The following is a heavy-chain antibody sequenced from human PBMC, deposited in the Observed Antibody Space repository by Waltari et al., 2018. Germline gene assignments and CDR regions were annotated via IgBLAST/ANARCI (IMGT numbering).Heavy chain of an antibody. D-gene: IGHD3-10*01. CDR2: ISNDGSNN. J-gene: IGHJ6*02. CDR3: ARDRSPYDYGGEGRMDV. V-gene: IGHV3-30-3*01. CDR1: GFTFSSYA. Sequence: QVQLVESGGGVVQPGRSLRLSCAASGFTFSSYAMHWVRQAPGKGLEWVAVISNDGSNNYDADAVKGRFTITRDNSKNTLYLQMNSLRAEDTAVYYCARDRSPYDYGGEGRMDVWGQGTTVTVSS.